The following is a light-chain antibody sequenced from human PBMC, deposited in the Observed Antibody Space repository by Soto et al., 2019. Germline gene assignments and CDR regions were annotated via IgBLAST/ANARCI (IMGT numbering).Light chain of an antibody. CDR2: AAS. CDR1: QGIRND. Sequence: AIQMTQSPSSLSASVGDRVTITCRASQGIRNDLGWYQQKAGKAPKLLIHAASSLQSGVPSRFSGSGFGTDFILTISSLQPEDCATYYCLQDYNFPLTFGGGTKVEIK. CDR3: LQDYNFPLT. V-gene: IGKV1-6*01. J-gene: IGKJ4*01.